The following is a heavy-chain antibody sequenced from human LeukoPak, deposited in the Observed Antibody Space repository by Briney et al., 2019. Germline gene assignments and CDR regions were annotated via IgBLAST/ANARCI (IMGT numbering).Heavy chain of an antibody. D-gene: IGHD3-9*01. V-gene: IGHV4-30-2*01. CDR1: GGSISSGDYY. CDR3: ARDRADYDILTGPRGFYYFDY. Sequence: PSETLSLTCTVSGGSISSGDYYWSWIRQPPGKGLEWIGYIYHSGSTYYNPSLKSRVTISVDRSKNQFSLKLSSVTAADTAVYYCARDRADYDILTGPRGFYYFDYWGQGTLVTVSS. J-gene: IGHJ4*02. CDR2: IYHSGST.